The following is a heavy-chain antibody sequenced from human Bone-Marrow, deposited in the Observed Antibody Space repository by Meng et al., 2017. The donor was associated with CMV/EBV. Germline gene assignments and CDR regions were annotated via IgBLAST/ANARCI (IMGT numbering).Heavy chain of an antibody. CDR3: ARGYYYDRSCYYGLYYFDY. J-gene: IGHJ4*02. CDR1: GYTFTSYY. Sequence: ASVKVSCKASGYTFTSYYMHWVQQAPGQGPEWMGIINPSGGSTSYAQKFQGRVTMTRDTSTSTVSIERSSLRSEDTAVYSCARGYYYDRSCYYGLYYFDYCGQGTLVTGSS. V-gene: IGHV1-46*01. CDR2: INPSGGST. D-gene: IGHD3-22*01.